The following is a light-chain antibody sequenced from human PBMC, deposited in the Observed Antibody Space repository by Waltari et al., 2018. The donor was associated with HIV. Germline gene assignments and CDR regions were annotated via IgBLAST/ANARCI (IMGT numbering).Light chain of an antibody. Sequence: QSALTQPASVSGPPGQSITISCTGTSSDVGGYNHVSWYQQHPGKAPKLMIYEVTNRPSGVSNRFSGSKSANTASLTISGLQAEDEADYYCSSYTTSSTLVFGGGTKVTVL. CDR2: EVT. CDR3: SSYTTSSTLV. V-gene: IGLV2-14*01. CDR1: SSDVGGYNH. J-gene: IGLJ2*01.